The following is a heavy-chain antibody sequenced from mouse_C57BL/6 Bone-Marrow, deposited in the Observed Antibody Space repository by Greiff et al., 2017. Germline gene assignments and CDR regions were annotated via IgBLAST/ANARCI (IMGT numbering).Heavy chain of an antibody. D-gene: IGHD1-1*01. CDR2: IYPRDGST. V-gene: IGHV1-85*01. CDR1: GYTFTSYD. J-gene: IGHJ3*01. CDR3: ARSGYYGSSPFAY. Sequence: QVQLQQSGPELVKPGASVKLSCKASGYTFTSYDITWVKQRPGQGLEWIGWIYPRDGSTKYNEKFKGKATLTVDTSSRTAYMELHSLTSEDSAVYFCARSGYYGSSPFAYWGQGTLVTVSA.